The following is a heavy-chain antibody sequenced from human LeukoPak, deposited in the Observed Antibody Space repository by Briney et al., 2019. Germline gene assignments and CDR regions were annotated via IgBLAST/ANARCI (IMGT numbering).Heavy chain of an antibody. D-gene: IGHD6-13*01. CDR2: ISGSGINT. CDR1: GFTFSSFA. CDR3: AKRYTSGWYQYYFDC. Sequence: HSGGSLRLSCAASGFTFSSFAMGWVRQAPGKGLEWVSGISGSGINTYYADSVKGRFTISRDNSKGTLYLQMNSLRAEDTAVYYCAKRYTSGWYQYYFDCWGQGTLLTVSS. V-gene: IGHV3-23*01. J-gene: IGHJ4*02.